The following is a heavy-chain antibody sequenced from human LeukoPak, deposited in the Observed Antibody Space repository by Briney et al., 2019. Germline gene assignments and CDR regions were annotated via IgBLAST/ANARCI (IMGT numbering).Heavy chain of an antibody. D-gene: IGHD3-10*01. V-gene: IGHV3-9*01. Sequence: PGRSLRLSCAASGFTFDDYAMPWVRQAPGKGLEWVSGISWNSGGIGYADSVKGRFTISRDNAKNSLYLQMNSLRAEDTALYYCAKGLVTMVRGASDYWGQGTLVTVSS. CDR3: AKGLVTMVRGASDY. J-gene: IGHJ4*02. CDR1: GFTFDDYA. CDR2: ISWNSGGI.